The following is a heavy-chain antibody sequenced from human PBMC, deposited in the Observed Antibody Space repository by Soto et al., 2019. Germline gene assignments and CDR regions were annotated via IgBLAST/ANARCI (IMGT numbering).Heavy chain of an antibody. CDR3: ASSVRGSYAYYYYYGMDV. CDR2: IIPIFGTA. J-gene: IGHJ6*02. V-gene: IGHV1-69*13. D-gene: IGHD1-26*01. Sequence: SVKVSCKASGGTFSSYAISWVRQAPGQGLEWMGGIIPIFGTANYAQKFQGRATITADESTSTAYMELSSLRSEDTAVYYCASSVRGSYAYYYYYGMDVWGQGTTVTVSS. CDR1: GGTFSSYA.